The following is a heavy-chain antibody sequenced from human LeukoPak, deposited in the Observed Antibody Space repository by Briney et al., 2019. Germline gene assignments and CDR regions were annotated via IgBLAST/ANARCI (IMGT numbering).Heavy chain of an antibody. CDR2: IRYDGSNK. J-gene: IGHJ4*02. Sequence: GGSLRLYCAASGFTFSSYGMHWVRQAPGKGLEWVAFIRYDGSNKYYADSVKGRFTISRDNSKNTLYLQMNSLRAEDTAVYYCAKGGPESTEFDYWGQGTLVTVSS. CDR1: GFTFSSYG. CDR3: AKGGPESTEFDY. V-gene: IGHV3-30*02.